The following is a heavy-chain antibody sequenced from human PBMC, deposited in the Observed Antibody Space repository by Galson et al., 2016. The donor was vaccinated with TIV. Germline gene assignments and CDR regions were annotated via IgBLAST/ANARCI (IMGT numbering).Heavy chain of an antibody. CDR3: ATVAWFPGLSLDS. CDR1: GNSLNELV. V-gene: IGHV1-24*01. CDR2: FDPEVSKT. J-gene: IGHJ4*02. D-gene: IGHD2/OR15-2a*01. Sequence: SVKVSCKVSGNSLNELVIHWVRQAPGKGLEWMGGFDPEVSKTVYAQMLQGRVTMAADTSRNTAYMELGSLRFEDTAVYYCATVAWFPGLSLDSWGQGTLVTVSS.